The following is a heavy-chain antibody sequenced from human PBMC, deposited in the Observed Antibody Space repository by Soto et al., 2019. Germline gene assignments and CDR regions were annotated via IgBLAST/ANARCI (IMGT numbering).Heavy chain of an antibody. Sequence: ASVKVSCKASGYTFTGYYMHWVRQAPGQGLEWMGWINPNSGGTNYAQKFQGWVTMTRDTSISTAYMELSRLRSDDTAVFYCAGEPPASAFDIWGQGTMVTVSS. CDR2: INPNSGGT. CDR1: GYTFTGYY. CDR3: AGEPPASAFDI. J-gene: IGHJ3*02. V-gene: IGHV1-2*04.